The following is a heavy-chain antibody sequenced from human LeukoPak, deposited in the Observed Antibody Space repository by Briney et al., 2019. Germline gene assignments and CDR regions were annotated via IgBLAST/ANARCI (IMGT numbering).Heavy chain of an antibody. V-gene: IGHV3-7*05. J-gene: IGHJ3*01. CDR1: GFXFSTYW. CDR2: MKQDGSQR. D-gene: IGHD6-13*01. Sequence: GGSLRLSCAASGFXFSTYWITWVRQAPGKGLEWVANMKQDGSQRYYVDSVKGRFTISRDNAKNSLYLQMNSLSAEDTAIYYCARSKPATDIDAFDLWGPGTMVTVSS. CDR3: ARSKPATDIDAFDL.